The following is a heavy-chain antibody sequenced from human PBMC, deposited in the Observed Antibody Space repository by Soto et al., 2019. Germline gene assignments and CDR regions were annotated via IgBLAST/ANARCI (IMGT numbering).Heavy chain of an antibody. V-gene: IGHV5-51*01. CDR2: IYPGDSDT. CDR1: GYSFANYW. D-gene: IGHD6-13*01. J-gene: IGHJ6*02. CDR3: ARTAAAGKYYYGTDV. Sequence: GQSLKVSWKGSGYSFANYWIGWVRQMPGKGLEWMGIIYPGDSDTRYSPSFQGQVTISADKSISTAYLQWSSLKASDTAMYYCARTAAAGKYYYGTDVWGQGTTVTVSS.